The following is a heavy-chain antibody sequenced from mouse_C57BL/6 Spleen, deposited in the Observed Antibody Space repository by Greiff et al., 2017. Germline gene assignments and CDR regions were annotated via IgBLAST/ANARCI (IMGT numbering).Heavy chain of an antibody. CDR2: IYPRDGST. Sequence: QVQLQQSDAELVKPGASVKISCKVSGYTFTDHTIHWMKQRPEQGLEWIGYIYPRDGSTKYNEKFKGKATLTADKSSSTAYMQLNSLTSEDSAVYFCARRRIYYGNYDYAMDDWGQGTSVTVSS. CDR3: ARRRIYYGNYDYAMDD. CDR1: GYTFTDHT. J-gene: IGHJ4*01. D-gene: IGHD2-1*01. V-gene: IGHV1-78*01.